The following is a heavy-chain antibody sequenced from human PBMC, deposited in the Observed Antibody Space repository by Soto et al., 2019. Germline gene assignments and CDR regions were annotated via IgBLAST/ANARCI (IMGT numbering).Heavy chain of an antibody. V-gene: IGHV1-69*13. Sequence: GASVKVSCKASGGSFSTYAINWLRQAPGQGLEWMGGIIPIFGTANYAQKFQGRVTITADESTSTAYMELSSLRSEDTAVYYCAVTGEYSSSRNWFDPWGQGTLVTVSS. CDR1: GGSFSTYA. J-gene: IGHJ5*02. D-gene: IGHD6-6*01. CDR2: IIPIFGTA. CDR3: AVTGEYSSSRNWFDP.